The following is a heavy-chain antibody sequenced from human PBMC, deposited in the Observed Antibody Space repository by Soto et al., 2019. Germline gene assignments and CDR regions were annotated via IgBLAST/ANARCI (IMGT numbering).Heavy chain of an antibody. CDR3: ARDRTRKGPREYSGYDEADAFDI. CDR1: GFTFDDYG. Sequence: GGSLRLSCAASGFTFDDYGMSWVRQAPGKGLEWVSGINWNGGSTGYADSVKGRFTISRDNAKNSLYLQMNSLRAEDTALYHCARDRTRKGPREYSGYDEADAFDIWGQGTMVTVSS. V-gene: IGHV3-20*01. CDR2: INWNGGST. D-gene: IGHD5-12*01. J-gene: IGHJ3*02.